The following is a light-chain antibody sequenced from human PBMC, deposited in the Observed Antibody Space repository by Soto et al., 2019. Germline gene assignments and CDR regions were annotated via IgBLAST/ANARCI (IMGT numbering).Light chain of an antibody. J-gene: IGKJ4*01. CDR1: QSVSTN. CDR2: DAS. Sequence: EIVLTQSPATLSLSPGERATLSCRASQSVSTNLAWYQQKPGQAPRLLIYDASNRATGIPARFSGSGSGTDFTLTISNLEPEDSAAYFCQQRSAWPPAFGGGTKVEIK. CDR3: QQRSAWPPA. V-gene: IGKV3-11*01.